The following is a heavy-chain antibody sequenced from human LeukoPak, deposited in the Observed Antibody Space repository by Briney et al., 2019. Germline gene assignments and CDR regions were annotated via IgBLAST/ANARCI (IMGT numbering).Heavy chain of an antibody. D-gene: IGHD5-24*01. CDR1: GFTVSSNY. CDR3: SRDRMATKSFDY. CDR2: ISSGGST. J-gene: IGHJ4*01. Sequence: GGSLRLSCAASGFTVSSNYMSWVCQAPGKGLEWVSVISSGGSTYYADSVKGRFTISRDSSKNTLYLQMNSLRAEDTAVYYCSRDRMATKSFDYWAKEPWSPSPQ. V-gene: IGHV3-66*02.